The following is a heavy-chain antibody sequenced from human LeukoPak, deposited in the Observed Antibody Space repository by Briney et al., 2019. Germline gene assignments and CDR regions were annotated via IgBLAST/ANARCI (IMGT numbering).Heavy chain of an antibody. CDR2: IYYSGST. J-gene: IGHJ5*02. CDR3: ARRRAEGGSNGHYNWFDP. D-gene: IGHD6-13*01. CDR1: GVSISSYY. V-gene: IGHV4-59*08. Sequence: SETLSLTCTVSGVSISSYYWSWIRQPPGKGLEWIGYIYYSGSTNYNPSLKSRVTISVDTSKNQFSLKLSSVTAADTAVYYCARRRAEGGSNGHYNWFDPWGQGILVTVS.